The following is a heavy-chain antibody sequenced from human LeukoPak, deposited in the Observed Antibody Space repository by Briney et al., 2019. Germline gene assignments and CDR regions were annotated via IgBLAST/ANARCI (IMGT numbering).Heavy chain of an antibody. CDR1: GGSTSSYY. D-gene: IGHD6-19*01. CDR2: IYYSGST. J-gene: IGHJ4*02. Sequence: SETLSLTCTVSGGSTSSYYWSWIRQPPGKGLEWIGYIYYSGSTNYNPSLKSRVTISVDTSKNQFSLKLSSVTAADTAVYYCARHSSGWYLVWGQGTLVTVSS. CDR3: ARHSSGWYLV. V-gene: IGHV4-59*08.